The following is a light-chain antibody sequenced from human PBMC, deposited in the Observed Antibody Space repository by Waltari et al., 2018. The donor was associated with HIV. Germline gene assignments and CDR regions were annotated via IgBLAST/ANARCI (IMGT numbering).Light chain of an antibody. Sequence: SSELTQDHAVSVALGQTVRITCQGDSLRNYFASWYQQKPGQAPVLVIYGKNNRPSGIPDRFSGSSSGNTATLTITGSQAGDEADYYCNSRDSSGNHWVFGGGTKLTVL. CDR2: GKN. J-gene: IGLJ3*02. V-gene: IGLV3-19*01. CDR1: SLRNYF. CDR3: NSRDSSGNHWV.